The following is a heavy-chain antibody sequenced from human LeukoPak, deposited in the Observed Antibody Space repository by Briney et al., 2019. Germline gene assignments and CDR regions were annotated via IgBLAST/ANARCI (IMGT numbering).Heavy chain of an antibody. J-gene: IGHJ4*02. CDR2: IYTSGST. Sequence: SETLSLTCTVSGGSISGYYRSWVRQPAGKGLEWIGRIYTSGSTNYNPSLKSRVTMSVDKSKNQFSLQLSSVTAADTAVDYCARGGYSASGSYYYWGQGTLVTVSS. CDR1: GGSISGYY. CDR3: ARGGYSASGSYYY. V-gene: IGHV4-4*07. D-gene: IGHD3-10*01.